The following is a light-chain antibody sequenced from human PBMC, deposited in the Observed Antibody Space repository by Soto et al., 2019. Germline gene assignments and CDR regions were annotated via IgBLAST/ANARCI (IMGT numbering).Light chain of an antibody. Sequence: DIVLTQSPATLSLSAGERATLSCRASQSFSSYLAWYQLKPGQAPRLLIYDASNRATGIPARFSGSGSGTDVTLTISSLEPEDFAVYFCQQRGSWPLTFGGGTKVDIK. J-gene: IGKJ4*01. CDR1: QSFSSY. CDR3: QQRGSWPLT. CDR2: DAS. V-gene: IGKV3-11*01.